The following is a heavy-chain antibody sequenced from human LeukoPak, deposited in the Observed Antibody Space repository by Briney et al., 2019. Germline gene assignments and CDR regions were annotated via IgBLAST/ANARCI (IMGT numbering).Heavy chain of an antibody. CDR1: GFTFSPYA. J-gene: IGHJ4*02. Sequence: GGSLRLSCAASGFTFSPYALHWVRQAPGKGLEGVAVIRSDGTTKYYVDSVKGRFTITRDNSQNTLSLQMDSLRPEDTAIYYCTRNTGSHLWPGDSWGQGTLVSVSS. D-gene: IGHD1-26*01. CDR2: IRSDGTTK. V-gene: IGHV3-30*04. CDR3: TRNTGSHLWPGDS.